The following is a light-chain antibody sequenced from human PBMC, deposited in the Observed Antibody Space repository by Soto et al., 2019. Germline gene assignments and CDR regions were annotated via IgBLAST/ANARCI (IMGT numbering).Light chain of an antibody. CDR3: SSYSSSSTHVV. CDR2: DVT. V-gene: IGLV2-14*03. CDR1: SSDVGDFNY. J-gene: IGLJ2*01. Sequence: QSALTQPASVSGSPGRSVTISCTGSSSDVGDFNYVSWYQHLPGRAPKLIIYDVTNRPSGISYRFSASKSGRTASLTISGLQAEDEDEYYCSSYSSSSTHVVFGGGTKLTVL.